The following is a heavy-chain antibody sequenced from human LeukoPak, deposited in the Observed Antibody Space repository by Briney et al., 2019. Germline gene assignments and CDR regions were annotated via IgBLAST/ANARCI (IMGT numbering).Heavy chain of an antibody. Sequence: PSETLSLTCTVSGGSVSSGSYYWSWIRQSPGKGLEWIGYIYYSGSTKYNPSLKSRVTISVDTSKNQFSLKVNSVTAADTAVYYCSRDQYGSGSYYRYFDYWGQGTLVTVSS. CDR1: GGSVSSGSYY. CDR3: SRDQYGSGSYYRYFDY. D-gene: IGHD3-10*01. V-gene: IGHV4-61*01. J-gene: IGHJ4*02. CDR2: IYYSGST.